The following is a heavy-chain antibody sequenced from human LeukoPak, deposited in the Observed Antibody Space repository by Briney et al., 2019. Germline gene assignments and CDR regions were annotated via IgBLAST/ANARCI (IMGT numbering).Heavy chain of an antibody. J-gene: IGHJ5*02. CDR1: AHTFTGDY. CDR3: ARDLTYSSGWYWFDP. Sequence: ASVKVSCKASAHTFTGDYMHWVRQAPGQGLEWMGRINPDSGGTKYAQKFQGRVTMTRDTSISTAYMELSRLRFDDTAMSYCARDLTYSSGWYWFDPWGQGTLVTVSS. V-gene: IGHV1-2*06. CDR2: INPDSGGT. D-gene: IGHD6-19*01.